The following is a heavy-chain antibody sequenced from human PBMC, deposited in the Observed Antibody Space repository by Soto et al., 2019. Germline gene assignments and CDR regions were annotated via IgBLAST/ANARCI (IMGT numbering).Heavy chain of an antibody. CDR1: GFSLTSPGMC. CDR3: ARSIRGPRRFNGMDV. Sequence: GSGPTLVNPTETLTLTCTFSGFSLTSPGMCVSWIRQSPGKALEWLALIERDDDDKYYSTSLKTRLTISKDTRKNQVVLTVANMEPADTATYYCARSIRGPRRFNGMDVWGQGTTVTVSS. D-gene: IGHD1-20*01. V-gene: IGHV2-70*13. CDR2: IERDDDDK. J-gene: IGHJ6*02.